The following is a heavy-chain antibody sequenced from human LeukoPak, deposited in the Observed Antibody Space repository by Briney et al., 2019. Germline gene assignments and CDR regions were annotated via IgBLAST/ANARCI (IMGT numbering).Heavy chain of an antibody. J-gene: IGHJ4*02. Sequence: SDTLSLTCTVSGGSIGTYYWSWIRQPPGKGLEWIGYIYYNGYTDYNPSLKSRVTISLHTSKNQFSLKLSSVNAADTAVYYCVRDRHWTNDWVFDYWGLGTLVTVSS. D-gene: IGHD1/OR15-1a*01. V-gene: IGHV4-59*01. CDR2: IYYNGYT. CDR3: VRDRHWTNDWVFDY. CDR1: GGSIGTYY.